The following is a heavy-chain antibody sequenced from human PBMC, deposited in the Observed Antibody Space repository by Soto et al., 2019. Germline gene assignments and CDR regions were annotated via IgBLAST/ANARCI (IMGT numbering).Heavy chain of an antibody. CDR3: ARGNHRWLQLWYFDR. CDR1: GGTFSNYP. Sequence: QVQLVQSGAEVKKPGSSVKVSCKASGGTFSNYPISWVRQAPGQGLEWMGGIIPIFGTVNYAQKVQGRVTITADESTSTAYMGLSSLISEDTALYYCARGNHRWLQLWYFDRWGRGTLVTVSS. D-gene: IGHD5-12*01. J-gene: IGHJ2*01. V-gene: IGHV1-69*12. CDR2: IIPIFGTV.